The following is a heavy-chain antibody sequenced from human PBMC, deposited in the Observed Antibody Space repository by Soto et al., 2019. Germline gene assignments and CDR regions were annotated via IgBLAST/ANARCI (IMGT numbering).Heavy chain of an antibody. CDR3: AREKGGGYCSGGSCQYNWFDP. D-gene: IGHD2-15*01. Sequence: QVQLVQSGAEVKKPGASVKVSCKASGYTFTSYAMHWVRQAPGQRLEWMGWINAGNGNTKYSQKFQGRVTITRDTSASTAYMELSSLRSKDTAVYYCAREKGGGYCSGGSCQYNWFDPWGQGTLVTVSS. CDR2: INAGNGNT. CDR1: GYTFTSYA. J-gene: IGHJ5*02. V-gene: IGHV1-3*01.